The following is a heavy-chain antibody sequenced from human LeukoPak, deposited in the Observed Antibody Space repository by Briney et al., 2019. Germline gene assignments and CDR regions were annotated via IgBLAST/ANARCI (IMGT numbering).Heavy chain of an antibody. CDR3: AREGVDIVTYDY. CDR1: GFTFSNYW. V-gene: IGHV3-7*03. Sequence: GGSLRLSCAASGFTFSNYWMSWVRQAPGKGLEWVANIKYDGSEKYYVDSVKGRFIISRDNAKDSLYLQMSSLRVEDTAIYYRAREGVDIVTYDYWGQGTLVSVSS. CDR2: IKYDGSEK. D-gene: IGHD5-12*01. J-gene: IGHJ4*02.